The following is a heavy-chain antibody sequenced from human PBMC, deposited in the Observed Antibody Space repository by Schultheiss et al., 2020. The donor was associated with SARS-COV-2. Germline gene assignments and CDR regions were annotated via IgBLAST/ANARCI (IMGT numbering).Heavy chain of an antibody. Sequence: ASVKVSCKASGYTFTGYYMNWVRQAPGEGLEWMGWINPISGVTKSAQKFQDRVTLTRDTSISTAYMELSSLRSEDTAVYYCARDQTSIAARLGMDVWGQGTTVTVSS. D-gene: IGHD6-6*01. V-gene: IGHV1-2*02. CDR3: ARDQTSIAARLGMDV. CDR1: GYTFTGYY. CDR2: INPISGVT. J-gene: IGHJ6*02.